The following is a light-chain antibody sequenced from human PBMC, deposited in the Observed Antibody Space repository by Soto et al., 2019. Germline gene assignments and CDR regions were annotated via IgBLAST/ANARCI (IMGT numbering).Light chain of an antibody. CDR2: LTS. J-gene: IGKJ5*01. Sequence: DIVMTQSPLSLPVTPGEPASISCRSSQSLLYSNGNNYLNWYLQKPGQSPQLLIYLTSYRASGVPDRFSGSGSGTDFTLKISRVAAEDVGVYYCLQALQTPPTFGQGTRLEIK. CDR1: QSLLYSNGNNY. CDR3: LQALQTPPT. V-gene: IGKV2-28*01.